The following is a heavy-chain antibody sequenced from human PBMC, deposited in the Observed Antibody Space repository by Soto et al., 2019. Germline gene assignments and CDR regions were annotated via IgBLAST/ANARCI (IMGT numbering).Heavy chain of an antibody. J-gene: IGHJ6*02. CDR3: ARDVTDFWSGHEGMDV. Sequence: SETLSLTCTVSGGSISNGGYYWTRIRQHPGKGLEWIGYIYYSGSTYYNPSLKSRVTISVDTSKNQFSLKLTSVTAADTAVYYCARDVTDFWSGHEGMDVWGQGTTVTVSS. V-gene: IGHV4-31*03. CDR1: GGSISNGGYY. CDR2: IYYSGST. D-gene: IGHD3-3*01.